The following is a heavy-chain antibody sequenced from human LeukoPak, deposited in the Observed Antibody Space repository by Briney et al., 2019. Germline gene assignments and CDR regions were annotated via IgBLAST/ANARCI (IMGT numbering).Heavy chain of an antibody. D-gene: IGHD6-6*01. J-gene: IGHJ5*02. CDR2: LSPMLA. CDR1: GGTINDFA. Sequence: SVKVSCKVVGGTINDFAISWVGQAPGQGLEWMGGLSPMLATYAQRFRGRVTITADESTDTVYMELGSLTSEDTATYFCARDREISARPGGWFDPWGQGTLVTVSS. V-gene: IGHV1-69*13. CDR3: ARDREISARPGGWFDP.